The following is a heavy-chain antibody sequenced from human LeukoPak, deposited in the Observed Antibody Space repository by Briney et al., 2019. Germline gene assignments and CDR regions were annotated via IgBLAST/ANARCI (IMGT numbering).Heavy chain of an antibody. CDR1: GYTFTGYY. CDR3: ASIAAADSFDY. Sequence: ASVKVSCKASGYTFTGYYMHWVRLAPGQGLEWMGRINPNSGGTNYAQKFQGRVTMTRDTSISTAYMELSRLRSDDTAVYYRASIAAADSFDYWGQGTLVTVSS. J-gene: IGHJ4*02. V-gene: IGHV1-2*06. CDR2: INPNSGGT. D-gene: IGHD6-13*01.